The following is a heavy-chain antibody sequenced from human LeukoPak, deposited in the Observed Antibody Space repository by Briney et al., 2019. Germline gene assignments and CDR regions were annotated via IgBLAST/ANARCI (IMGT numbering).Heavy chain of an antibody. D-gene: IGHD3-22*01. CDR2: IYYSGST. CDR1: GGSISSGGYY. Sequence: SETLSLTCTVSGGSISSGGYYWSWIRQHPGKGLEWIGYIYYSGSTYYNPSLKSRVIISVDTSKNQFSLKLSSVTAADTAVYYCARAQSRTLYYYDSSGYYYDYWGQGTLVTVSS. J-gene: IGHJ4*02. CDR3: ARAQSRTLYYYDSSGYYYDY. V-gene: IGHV4-31*03.